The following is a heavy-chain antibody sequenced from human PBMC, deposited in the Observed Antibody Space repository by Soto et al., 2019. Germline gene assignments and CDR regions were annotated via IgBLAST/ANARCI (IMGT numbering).Heavy chain of an antibody. V-gene: IGHV3-7*01. J-gene: IGHJ6*02. D-gene: IGHD1-7*01. Sequence: PGGSLRLSCPASGFTFSIYWMSWVRQAPGKGLEWVANIKYDGSEKYYVDSVKGRFTISRDNAKNLLSLQMNSLRVEDTAVYYCVRDGELELRGYYYGMDVWGQGTTVTVSS. CDR3: VRDGELELRGYYYGMDV. CDR1: GFTFSIYW. CDR2: IKYDGSEK.